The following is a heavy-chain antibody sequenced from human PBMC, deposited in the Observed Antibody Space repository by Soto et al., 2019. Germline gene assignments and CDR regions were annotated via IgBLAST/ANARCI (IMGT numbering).Heavy chain of an antibody. Sequence: ASVKVSCKASGYTFTSYCISWVRQAPGQGLEWMGWISAYNGNTNYAQKLQGRVTMTTDTSTSTAYMELRSLRSDDTAVYYCARGGSIDYYDSSGYYYYFDYWGQGTLVTVSS. V-gene: IGHV1-18*04. D-gene: IGHD3-22*01. CDR1: GYTFTSYC. CDR3: ARGGSIDYYDSSGYYYYFDY. CDR2: ISAYNGNT. J-gene: IGHJ4*02.